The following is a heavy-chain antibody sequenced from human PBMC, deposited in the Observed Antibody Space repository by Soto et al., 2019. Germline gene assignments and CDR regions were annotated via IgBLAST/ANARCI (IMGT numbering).Heavy chain of an antibody. Sequence: EVQLVESGGGLVQPGGSLRLSCAAAGFTFSRYWMHWVRQVPGKGPMWLSRMNSDGSSISYTDSVNGRFTISRDNAKNTLYLQMNSLRAEDTAIYYCARDLENDGNYYMDVWGSGTTVTVSS. V-gene: IGHV3-74*01. CDR1: GFTFSRYW. D-gene: IGHD3-3*01. CDR2: MNSDGSSI. J-gene: IGHJ6*03. CDR3: ARDLENDGNYYMDV.